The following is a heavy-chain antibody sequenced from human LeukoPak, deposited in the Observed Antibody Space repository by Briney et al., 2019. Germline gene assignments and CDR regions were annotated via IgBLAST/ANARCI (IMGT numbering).Heavy chain of an antibody. D-gene: IGHD3-3*01. CDR1: GGTFSSYA. CDR3: ARDPNDFWSGYYTHYYYGMDV. Sequence: SVKVSCKASGGTFSSYAISWVRQAPGQGLEWMGGIIPIFGTANYAQKYQGRVTITADESTSTAYMELSSLRSEDTAVYYCARDPNDFWSGYYTHYYYGMDVRGQGTTVTVSS. CDR2: IIPIFGTA. J-gene: IGHJ6*02. V-gene: IGHV1-69*13.